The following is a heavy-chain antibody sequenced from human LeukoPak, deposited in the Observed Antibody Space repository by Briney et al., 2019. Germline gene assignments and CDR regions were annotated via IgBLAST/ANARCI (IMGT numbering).Heavy chain of an antibody. Sequence: DINWVRQAPGQGVEWMGWMNPNSGNTVYAQKFEGRVNINRNSSISTAYMELSSLRSEDTAVYYCARAYYDFWSGYSVWFDPWGQGTLVTVSS. CDR3: ARAYYDFWSGYSVWFDP. CDR2: MNPNSGNT. V-gene: IGHV1-8*03. D-gene: IGHD3-3*01. CDR1: D. J-gene: IGHJ5*02.